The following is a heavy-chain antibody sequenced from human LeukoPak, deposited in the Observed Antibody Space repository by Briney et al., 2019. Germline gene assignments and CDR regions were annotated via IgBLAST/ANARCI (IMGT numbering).Heavy chain of an antibody. V-gene: IGHV4-31*11. D-gene: IGHD3-16*01. CDR2: ISYGGST. Sequence: SETLSLTCAVSGGSINTGTYYWTWIRQHAEKGLEWIGCISYGGSTYYSPSLESRVSMSVDTSKNHFSLKVNSVTAADTAVYYCARGWGYYYYYIDVWGNGTTVTVSS. CDR1: GGSINTGTYY. CDR3: ARGWGYYYYYIDV. J-gene: IGHJ6*03.